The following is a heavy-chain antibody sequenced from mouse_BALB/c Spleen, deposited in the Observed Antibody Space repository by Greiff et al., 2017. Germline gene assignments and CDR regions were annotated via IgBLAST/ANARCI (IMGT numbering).Heavy chain of an antibody. V-gene: IGHV1-77*01. CDR2: IYPGSGNT. CDR1: GYTFTDYY. CDR3: ARGVTTVAGDY. D-gene: IGHD1-1*01. Sequence: VPLQQSGTELARPGASVKLSCKASGYTFTDYYINWVKQRTGQGLEWIGEIYPGSGNTYYNEKFKGKATLTADKSSSTAYMQLSSLTSEDSAVYFCARGVTTVAGDYWGQGTTLTVSS. J-gene: IGHJ2*01.